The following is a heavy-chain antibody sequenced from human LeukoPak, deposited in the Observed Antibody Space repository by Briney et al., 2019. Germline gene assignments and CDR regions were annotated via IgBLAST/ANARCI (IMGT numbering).Heavy chain of an antibody. D-gene: IGHD3-16*01. J-gene: IGHJ4*02. Sequence: ASVKVSCKASGYTFTSYDINWVRQATGQGLEWMGWISAYNGDTNYAQKFQGRVTMTTDTSTSTAYMELRSLRSDDTAMFYCARDGGGFPDYWGQGTLVTVSS. CDR3: ARDGGGFPDY. CDR2: ISAYNGDT. CDR1: GYTFTSYD. V-gene: IGHV1-18*01.